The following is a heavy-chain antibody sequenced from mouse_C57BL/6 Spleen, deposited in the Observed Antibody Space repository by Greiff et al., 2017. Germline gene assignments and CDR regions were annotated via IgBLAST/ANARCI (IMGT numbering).Heavy chain of an antibody. V-gene: IGHV2-9-1*01. D-gene: IGHD1-1*01. CDR1: GFSLTSYA. CDR3: ARDSYYGSSHYYAMDY. J-gene: IGHJ4*01. CDR2: IWTGGGT. Sequence: VQLQQSGPGLVAPSQSLSITCTVSGFSLTSYAISRVRQPPGKGLEWLGVIWTGGGTNYNSALKSRLSISKDNSKSQVFLKMNSLQTDDTARYYCARDSYYGSSHYYAMDYWGQGTSVTVSS.